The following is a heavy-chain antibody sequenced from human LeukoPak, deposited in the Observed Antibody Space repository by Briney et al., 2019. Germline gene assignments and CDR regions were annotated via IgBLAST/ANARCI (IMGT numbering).Heavy chain of an antibody. Sequence: GGPLRLSCSASGFTFSSYGMHWVRQAPGKGLEYLSAISPNGGNTYYADSVKGRFTISRDNSKNTLYLQMSSLRAEDTAVYYCATLTVTTYHDAFDIWGQGTMVTVSS. V-gene: IGHV3-64D*09. CDR2: ISPNGGNT. J-gene: IGHJ3*02. CDR3: ATLTVTTYHDAFDI. D-gene: IGHD4-17*01. CDR1: GFTFSSYG.